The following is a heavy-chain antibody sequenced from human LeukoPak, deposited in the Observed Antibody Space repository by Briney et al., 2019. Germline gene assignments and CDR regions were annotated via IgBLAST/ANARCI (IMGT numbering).Heavy chain of an antibody. J-gene: IGHJ4*02. V-gene: IGHV4-31*03. Sequence: PSETLSLTCTVSGGSISSGGYSWSWIRQHPGKGLEWIGYIYYSGSTYYNPSLKSRVTISVDTSKNQFSPKLSSVTAADTAVYYCARQGYSYGLQDYWGQGTLVTVSS. CDR3: ARQGYSYGLQDY. CDR1: GGSISSGGYS. CDR2: IYYSGST. D-gene: IGHD5-18*01.